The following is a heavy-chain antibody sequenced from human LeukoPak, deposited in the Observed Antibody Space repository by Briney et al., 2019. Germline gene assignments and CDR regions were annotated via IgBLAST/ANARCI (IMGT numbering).Heavy chain of an antibody. D-gene: IGHD2-21*02. Sequence: GGSLRLSCAASGFTFSSYGMHWVRQAPGKGLEWVAVIWYDGSNKYYADSVKGRFTISRDNSKNTLYLQMNSLRAEDTAVYYCARDLSGGDYYFDYWGQGTLVTVSS. J-gene: IGHJ4*02. CDR1: GFTFSSYG. CDR2: IWYDGSNK. CDR3: ARDLSGGDYYFDY. V-gene: IGHV3-30*19.